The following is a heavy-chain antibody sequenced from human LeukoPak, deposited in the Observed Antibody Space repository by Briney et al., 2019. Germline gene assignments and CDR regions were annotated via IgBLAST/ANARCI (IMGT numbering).Heavy chain of an antibody. CDR1: GFTVSSNY. CDR3: AREAVYSSSWYAFDI. Sequence: GGSLRLSCAASGFTVSSNYMSWVRQAPGKGLEWVSVIYSGGSTYYADSVKGRFTISRDNSKNTLYLQMNSLRAEDTAVYYCAREAVYSSSWYAFDIWGQGTMVTVSS. CDR2: IYSGGST. V-gene: IGHV3-53*01. D-gene: IGHD6-13*01. J-gene: IGHJ3*02.